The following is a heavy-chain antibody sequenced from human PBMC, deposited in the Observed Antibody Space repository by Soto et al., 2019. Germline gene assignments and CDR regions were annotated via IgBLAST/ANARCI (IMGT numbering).Heavy chain of an antibody. V-gene: IGHV1-69*19. CDR1: GGTFNTYA. D-gene: IGHD3-10*01. CDR3: AREVQVHAPAFVY. CDR2: ISPTFGAA. J-gene: IGHJ4*02. Sequence: QVQLVQSGAEMKKPGSSVKVSCQSSGGTFNTYAMNWVRQAPGQGPEWMGDISPTFGAANYAPKFQGRVTITADESTGTPYTQLSSLASEDTAIYFCAREVQVHAPAFVYWGQGTLVTVSS.